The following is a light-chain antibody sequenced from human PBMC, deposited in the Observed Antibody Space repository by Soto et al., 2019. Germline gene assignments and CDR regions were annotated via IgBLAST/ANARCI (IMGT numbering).Light chain of an antibody. CDR1: QSIDIN. CDR2: RAS. V-gene: IGKV3-15*01. J-gene: IGKJ5*01. Sequence: DIVLTQSPGTLSVSPGERATLSCRASQSIDINLVWYQQKPGQAPRLLIFRASTRATGIPARFSGSGSGTEFTLTISSLQSEDFAVYYCQQYHQWPPITFGQGTRLEI. CDR3: QQYHQWPPIT.